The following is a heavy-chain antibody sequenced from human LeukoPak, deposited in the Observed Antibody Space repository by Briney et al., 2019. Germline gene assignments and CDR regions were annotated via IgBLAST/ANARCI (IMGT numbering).Heavy chain of an antibody. CDR2: ISYDGSNK. CDR1: GFTFSSYA. V-gene: IGHV3-30-3*01. J-gene: IGHJ6*02. Sequence: GGSLRLSCAASGFTFSSYAMRWVRQAPGKGLEWVAVISYDGSNKYYADSVKGRFTISRDNSKNTLYLQMNSLRAEDTAVYYCARDARYYDFWSGYPRGYYYGMDVWGQGTTVTVSS. D-gene: IGHD3-3*01. CDR3: ARDARYYDFWSGYPRGYYYGMDV.